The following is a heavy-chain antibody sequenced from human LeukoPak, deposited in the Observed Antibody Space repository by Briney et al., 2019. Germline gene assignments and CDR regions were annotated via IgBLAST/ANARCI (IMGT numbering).Heavy chain of an antibody. D-gene: IGHD2-2*01. Sequence: SETLSLTCTVSGGSISSSSYYWGWIRQPPGKGLEWIGSIYYSGSTYYNPSLKSRVTISVDTSNNQFSLKLSPVTAADTAVYYCARHEVVVVPAANLNWFDTRGQGTLVSVSS. J-gene: IGHJ5*02. CDR1: GGSISSSSYY. CDR2: IYYSGST. CDR3: ARHEVVVVPAANLNWFDT. V-gene: IGHV4-39*01.